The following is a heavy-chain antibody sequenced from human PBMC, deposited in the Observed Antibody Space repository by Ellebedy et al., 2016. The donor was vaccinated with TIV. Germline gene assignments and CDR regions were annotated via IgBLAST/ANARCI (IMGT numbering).Heavy chain of an antibody. CDR3: AKDQEVRGLRYFDY. J-gene: IGHJ4*02. Sequence: GESLKISCSASGFTFSSFAMSWVRQAPGKGLEWVSSITNSGGSTYYADSVKGRFTISRDNSKNTLYLKMNSLRAEDTAVYYCAKDQEVRGLRYFDYWGQGTLVTVSS. D-gene: IGHD3-10*01. CDR1: GFTFSSFA. V-gene: IGHV3-23*01. CDR2: ITNSGGST.